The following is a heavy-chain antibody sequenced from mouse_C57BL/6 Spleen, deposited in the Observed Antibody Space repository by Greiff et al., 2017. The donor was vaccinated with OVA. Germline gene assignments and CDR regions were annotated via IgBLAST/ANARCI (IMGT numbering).Heavy chain of an antibody. D-gene: IGHD2-5*01. J-gene: IGHJ3*01. CDR2: IDPNSGGT. CDR1: GYTFTSYW. Sequence: QVQLKQPGAELVKPGASVKLSCKASGYTFTSYWMHWVKQRPGRGLEWIGRIDPNSGGTKYNEKFKSKATLTVDKPSSTAYMQLSSLTSEDSAVYYCARERYYSNYAFAYWGQGTLVTVSA. V-gene: IGHV1-72*01. CDR3: ARERYYSNYAFAY.